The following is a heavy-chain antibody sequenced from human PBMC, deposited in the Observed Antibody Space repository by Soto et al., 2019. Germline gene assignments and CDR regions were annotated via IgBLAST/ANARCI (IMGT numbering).Heavy chain of an antibody. D-gene: IGHD4-17*01. CDR3: ARVGEDYGDSSYY. V-gene: IGHV3-66*01. CDR1: GFTVSSNY. Sequence: EVQLVESGGGLVQPGGSLRLSCAASGFTVSSNYMSWVRQVPGKGLEWGSVLYSEDTTYYTDSVKGRFPTSRDNSKNTLYLQMNLLRVADTAVYYCARVGEDYGDSSYYWGQGTLVTVSS. CDR2: LYSEDTT. J-gene: IGHJ4*02.